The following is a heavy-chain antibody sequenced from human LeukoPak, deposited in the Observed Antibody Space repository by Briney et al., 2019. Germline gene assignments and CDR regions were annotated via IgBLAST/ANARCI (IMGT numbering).Heavy chain of an antibody. D-gene: IGHD6-6*01. Sequence: GASVKVSCKASGYTFTDYFMHWVRQAPGQGLEWIGWINPYSGAAYYARKFQGRVTMTSDTSISTAYMELSSLRSDDTAVYYCSRIRPLAYWGQGTLVTVSS. CDR3: SRIRPLAY. CDR1: GYTFTDYF. J-gene: IGHJ4*02. V-gene: IGHV1-2*02. CDR2: INPYSGAA.